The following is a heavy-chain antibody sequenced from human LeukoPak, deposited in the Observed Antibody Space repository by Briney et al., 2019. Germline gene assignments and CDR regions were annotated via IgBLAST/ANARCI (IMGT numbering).Heavy chain of an antibody. Sequence: SVKVSCRASGGTFSSYAISWVRQAPGQGLEWMGGIIPIFGTANYAQKFQGRVTITADESTSTAYMELSSLRSEDTAVYYCAREGSSGYYFAIDYWGQGTLVTVSS. CDR1: GGTFSSYA. D-gene: IGHD3-22*01. J-gene: IGHJ4*02. CDR3: AREGSSGYYFAIDY. V-gene: IGHV1-69*13. CDR2: IIPIFGTA.